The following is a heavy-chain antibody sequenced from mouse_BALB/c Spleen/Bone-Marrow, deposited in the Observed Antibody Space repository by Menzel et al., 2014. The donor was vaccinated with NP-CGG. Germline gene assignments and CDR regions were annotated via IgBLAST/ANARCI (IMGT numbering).Heavy chain of an antibody. D-gene: IGHD2-4*01. CDR2: IDPYNGGT. Sequence: EVQLQESGPELVEPGASVKVSCKASGYSFTDYNMYWVKQSHGKSLEWIGYIDPYNGGTSYNQKFKGKATLTVDKSSSTAFMHLNSLTSEDSAVYYCARRSTMITTEAWFAYWGQGTLVTVSA. CDR1: GYSFTDYN. V-gene: IGHV1S135*01. CDR3: ARRSTMITTEAWFAY. J-gene: IGHJ3*01.